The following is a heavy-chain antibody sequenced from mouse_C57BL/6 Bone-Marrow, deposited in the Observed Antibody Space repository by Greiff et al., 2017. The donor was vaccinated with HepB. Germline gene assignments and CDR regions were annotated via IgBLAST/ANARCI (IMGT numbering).Heavy chain of an antibody. Sequence: VQLKQSGAELVRPGASVKLSCTASGFNIKDDYMHWVKQRPGQGLEWIGWIDPENGDTEYASKFQGKATITADTSSNTAYLQLSSLTSEDSAVYYCTNGNPYYYAMDYWGQGTSVTVSS. CDR3: TNGNPYYYAMDY. D-gene: IGHD2-1*01. CDR1: GFNIKDDY. V-gene: IGHV14-4*01. J-gene: IGHJ4*01. CDR2: IDPENGDT.